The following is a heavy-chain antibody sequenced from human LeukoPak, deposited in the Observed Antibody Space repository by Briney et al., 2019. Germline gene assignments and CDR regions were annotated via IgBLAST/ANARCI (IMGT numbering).Heavy chain of an antibody. J-gene: IGHJ5*02. Sequence: PGGSLRLSCAASGCTFSSFSMNWVRQARGKGLGWVSSMSSSSSCRYYADSVNGRFTISRGNAKNSLYLQMNSLRAEATAVYYCARDRPAYSYGQTPCFDPWGQGTLVTVSS. CDR1: GCTFSSFS. V-gene: IGHV3-21*01. CDR2: MSSSSSCR. D-gene: IGHD5-18*01. CDR3: ARDRPAYSYGQTPCFDP.